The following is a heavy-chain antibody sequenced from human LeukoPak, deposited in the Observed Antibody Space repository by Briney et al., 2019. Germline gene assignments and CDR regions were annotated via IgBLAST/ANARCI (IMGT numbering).Heavy chain of an antibody. Sequence: GGSLRLSCAASGFAFSSYGMSWVRQAPGKGLEWVSAISGSGGSTYYADSVKGRFTISRDNSKNTLYLQMNSLRAEDTAVYYCARGSRRWLQFLFFDYWGQGTLVTVSS. D-gene: IGHD5-24*01. CDR2: ISGSGGST. V-gene: IGHV3-23*01. CDR3: ARGSRRWLQFLFFDY. J-gene: IGHJ4*02. CDR1: GFAFSSYG.